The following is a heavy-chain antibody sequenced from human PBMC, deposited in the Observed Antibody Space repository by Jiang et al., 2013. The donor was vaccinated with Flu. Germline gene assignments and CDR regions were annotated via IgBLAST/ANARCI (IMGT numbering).Heavy chain of an antibody. D-gene: IGHD3-16*02. J-gene: IGHJ6*02. Sequence: SGAEVKKPGASVTVSCKASGYPFTTYAIHWVRQAPGQSLEWVGWINVANGNRRYSQKYQGRVTISSDTSATTAATTAYLALSSLKYEDTAVYYCARLSLFPSGLDLWGQGTTVTVSS. CDR1: GYPFTTYA. CDR3: ARLSLFPSGLDL. CDR2: INVANGNR. V-gene: IGHV1-3*01.